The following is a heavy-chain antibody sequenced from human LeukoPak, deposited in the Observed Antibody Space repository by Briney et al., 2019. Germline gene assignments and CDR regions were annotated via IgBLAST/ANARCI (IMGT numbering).Heavy chain of an antibody. CDR2: INHSGST. D-gene: IGHD3-3*01. J-gene: IGHJ4*02. V-gene: IGHV4-34*01. CDR1: GGSFSGYY. CDR3: ARAYYDFWSGYYTRFDY. Sequence: PSETLSLTCAVYGGSFSGYYWSWIRQPPGKGLEWIGEINHSGSTNYNPSLKSRVTISVDTSKNQFSLELSSVTAADTAVYYCARAYYDFWSGYYTRFDYWGQGTLVTVSS.